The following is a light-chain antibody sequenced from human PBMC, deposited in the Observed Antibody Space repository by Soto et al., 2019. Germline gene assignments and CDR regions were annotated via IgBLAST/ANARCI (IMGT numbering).Light chain of an antibody. V-gene: IGKV3-15*01. J-gene: IGKJ4*01. CDR3: QQYNVWPLT. Sequence: EIVLTQSPGTLSVSPGERATLSCRPSQSVGSNLAWYQQKPGQAPRLLIYGASTRATGIPARFSGSGSGTDFTLTISSLQSEDFAVYYCQQYNVWPLTFGGGTKVDIK. CDR1: QSVGSN. CDR2: GAS.